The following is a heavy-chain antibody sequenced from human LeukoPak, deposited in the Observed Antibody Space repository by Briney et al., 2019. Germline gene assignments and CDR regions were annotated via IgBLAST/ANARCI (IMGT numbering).Heavy chain of an antibody. CDR2: FDPEDGET. J-gene: IGHJ6*02. Sequence: ASVKVSSTVSGYTLTELSMHWVRQAPGKGPGRMGGFDPEDGETIYAQKFQGRVTMTEDTSTDTAYMELSSLRSEDTAVYYCATPLPQNYYYGMDVWGQGTTVTVSS. V-gene: IGHV1-24*01. CDR3: ATPLPQNYYYGMDV. CDR1: GYTLTELS.